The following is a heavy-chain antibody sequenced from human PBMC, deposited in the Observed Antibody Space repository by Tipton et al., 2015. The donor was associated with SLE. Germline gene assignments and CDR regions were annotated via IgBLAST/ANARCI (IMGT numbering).Heavy chain of an antibody. CDR2: IYTSGST. CDR1: GVSISSYY. D-gene: IGHD4-11*01. Sequence: LRLSCTVSGVSISSYYWSWIRQPAGKGLEWIGRIYTSGSTNYNPSLKSRVTMSVDTSKNQFSLKLSAVTAADTPVYYCGRDTGWFDPWGQGTVVTVSS. V-gene: IGHV4-4*07. J-gene: IGHJ5*02. CDR3: GRDTGWFDP.